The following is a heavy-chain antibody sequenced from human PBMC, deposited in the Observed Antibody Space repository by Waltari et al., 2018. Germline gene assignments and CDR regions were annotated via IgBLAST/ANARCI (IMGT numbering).Heavy chain of an antibody. CDR2: MSHSGIT. CDR1: PGSIRSFS. V-gene: IGHV4-59*08. D-gene: IGHD4-4*01. J-gene: IGHJ5*02. CDR3: ARTAPPYSNAAYGGWSDR. Sequence: QVQLQESGPGLVKPSETLSLTCTVSPGSIRSFSWSWIRLPPGKVMEWIGYMSHSGITSYNPSLKSRVTIGVAPSKNQFSLTMRSVTAADTAVYYCARTAPPYSNAAYGGWSDRWGQGTLVTGSS.